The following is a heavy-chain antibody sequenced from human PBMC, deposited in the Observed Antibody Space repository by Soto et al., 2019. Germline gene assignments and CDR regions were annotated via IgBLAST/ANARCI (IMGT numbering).Heavy chain of an antibody. CDR3: ARGYSSGWYGTPYYFDY. J-gene: IGHJ4*02. D-gene: IGHD6-19*01. CDR1: GGSFISYA. CDR2: IIPIFGTA. V-gene: IGHV1-69*13. Sequence: SVKVYCTASGGSFISYAIIWVRQATGQGLEWMGGIIPIFGTANYAQKFQGRVTITADESTSTAYMELSSLRSEDTAVYYCARGYSSGWYGTPYYFDYWGQGTLVTVSS.